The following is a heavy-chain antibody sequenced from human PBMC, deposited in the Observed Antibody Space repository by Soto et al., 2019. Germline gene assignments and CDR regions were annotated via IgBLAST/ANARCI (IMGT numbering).Heavy chain of an antibody. D-gene: IGHD2-15*01. J-gene: IGHJ6*02. CDR3: ATGWTPLTHRYDGLDV. CDR1: GLNFSSYA. V-gene: IGHV3-33*03. Sequence: GGSLRLSCRASGLNFSSYALHGVRQAPGKVPDGVAVICRDGSQKLYGDSDRGRFDISRDNYKNTMSPHLPDLGAEHPALSLCATGWTPLTHRYDGLDVWGQGTTVTVS. CDR2: ICRDGSQK.